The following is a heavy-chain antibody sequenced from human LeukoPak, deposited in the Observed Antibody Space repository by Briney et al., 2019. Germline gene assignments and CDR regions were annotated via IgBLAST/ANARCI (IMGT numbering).Heavy chain of an antibody. V-gene: IGHV3-74*01. Sequence: AGGSLRLSCAASGFTFSSYWMHWVRQAPRKGLVWVSRINSDGSSTSYADSVKGRFTISRDNSKNTLYLQMNSLRAEDTAVYYCAKEGYDSSGYYYAGYFDYWGQGTLVTVSS. CDR3: AKEGYDSSGYYYAGYFDY. CDR1: GFTFSSYW. J-gene: IGHJ4*02. D-gene: IGHD3-22*01. CDR2: INSDGSST.